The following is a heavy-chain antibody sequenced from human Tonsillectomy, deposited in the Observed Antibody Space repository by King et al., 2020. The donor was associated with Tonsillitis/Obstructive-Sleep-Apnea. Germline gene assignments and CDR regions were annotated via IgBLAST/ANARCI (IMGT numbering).Heavy chain of an antibody. CDR3: AREDDSSCSMDV. D-gene: IGHD3-22*01. V-gene: IGHV4-59*01. J-gene: IGHJ6*02. CDR1: GGSISSYY. Sequence: QLQESGPGLVKPSETLFLTCTVSGGSISSYYWSWIRQPPGKGLEWIGYIYYSGSTNYNPSLKSRVTISVDTSKNQFSLKLSSVTAADTAVYYCAREDDSSCSMDVWGQGTTVTVSS. CDR2: IYYSGST.